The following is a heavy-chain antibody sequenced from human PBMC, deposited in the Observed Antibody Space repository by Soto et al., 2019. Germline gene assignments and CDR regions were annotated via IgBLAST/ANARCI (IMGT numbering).Heavy chain of an antibody. Sequence: EEHLLESGGGLVQPGGSLRLSCVASGFTFNKYAMSWVRQAPGKGLEWISGISASGARTFYADSVKGRFTISRDNFKNTLFLEMNDLRDGDPALYYWASDCLGGGTCQPIWDYYGMEVW. V-gene: IGHV3-23*01. CDR3: ASDCLGGGTCQPIWDYYGMEV. D-gene: IGHD2-21*02. CDR2: ISASGART. CDR1: GFTFNKYA. J-gene: IGHJ6*01.